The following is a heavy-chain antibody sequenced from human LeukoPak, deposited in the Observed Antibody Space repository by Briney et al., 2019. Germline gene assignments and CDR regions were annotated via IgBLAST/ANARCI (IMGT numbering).Heavy chain of an antibody. CDR3: AREVAALYYYYYYMDV. V-gene: IGHV4-39*07. CDR2: IYYSGST. Sequence: SETLSLTCTVSGGSISSSSYYWGWIRQPPGKGLEWIGSIYYSGSTNYNPSLKSRVTISVDTSKNQFSLKLSSVTAADTAVYYCAREVAALYYYYYYMDVWGKGTTVTVSS. J-gene: IGHJ6*03. CDR1: GGSISSSSYY. D-gene: IGHD2-15*01.